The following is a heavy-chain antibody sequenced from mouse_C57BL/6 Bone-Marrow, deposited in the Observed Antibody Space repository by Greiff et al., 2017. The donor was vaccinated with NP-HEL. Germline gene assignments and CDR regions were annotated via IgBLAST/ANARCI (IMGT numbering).Heavy chain of an antibody. CDR3: AKVLRNYYAMDY. CDR1: GYTFTDYN. D-gene: IGHD1-1*01. Sequence: DVKLQESGPELVKPGASVKMSCKASGYTFTDYNMHWVKQSHGKSLEWIGYINPNNGGTSYNQKFKGKATLTVNKSSSTAYMELRSLTSEDSAVYYCAKVLRNYYAMDYWGQGTSVTVSS. J-gene: IGHJ4*01. CDR2: INPNNGGT. V-gene: IGHV1-22*01.